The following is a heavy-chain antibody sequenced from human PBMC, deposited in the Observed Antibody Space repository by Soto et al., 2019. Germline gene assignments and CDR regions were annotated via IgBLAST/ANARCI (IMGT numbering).Heavy chain of an antibody. CDR3: ATVWGDCGGDCYYLGDYYYYYGMDV. Sequence: QVQLVQSGAEVKKPGSSVKVSCKASGGTFSSYAISWVRQAPGQGLEWMGGIIPILGTANYAQKFQCRVTITADESSGTAFMEMSSLRSEDTAVYYCATVWGDCGGDCYYLGDYYYYYGMDVWGQGTTVTVSS. D-gene: IGHD2-21*02. V-gene: IGHV1-69*01. J-gene: IGHJ6*02. CDR1: GGTFSSYA. CDR2: IIPILGTA.